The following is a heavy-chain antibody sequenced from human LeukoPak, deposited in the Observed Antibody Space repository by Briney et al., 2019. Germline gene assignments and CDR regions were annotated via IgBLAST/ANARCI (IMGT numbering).Heavy chain of an antibody. J-gene: IGHJ4*02. CDR3: AKERNGGYVFDS. V-gene: IGHV7-4-1*02. CDR1: GYTFTKYV. D-gene: IGHD5-12*01. CDR2: IYTNTGNP. Sequence: ASVKVSCKASGYTFTKYVLNWLRQAPGQGLEWMGRIYTNTGNPTYAQGFTGHFVFSLDTSVNTAFLHITNLQPEDTAVYFCAKERNGGYVFDSWGQGTLVTVSS.